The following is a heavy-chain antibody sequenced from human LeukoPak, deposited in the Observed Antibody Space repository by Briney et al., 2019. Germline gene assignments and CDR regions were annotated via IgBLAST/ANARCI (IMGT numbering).Heavy chain of an antibody. CDR3: AKELRYFDWLENNNWFDP. J-gene: IGHJ5*02. D-gene: IGHD3-9*01. CDR2: IYTSGST. V-gene: IGHV4-61*09. CDR1: GGSISSGPYY. Sequence: SETLSLTCTVSGGSISSGPYYWSWIRQPAGNGLEWIGHIYTSGSTNYNPSLKSRVTISIDTSKNQFSLRVTSVTAADTAVYYCAKELRYFDWLENNNWFDPWGQGTLVTVSS.